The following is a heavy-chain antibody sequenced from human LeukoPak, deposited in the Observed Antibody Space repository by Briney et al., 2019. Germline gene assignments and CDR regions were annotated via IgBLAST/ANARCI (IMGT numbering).Heavy chain of an antibody. CDR1: GYTFTCYY. CDR2: INPNSGGT. CDR3: ARASQYGSGSPDFDY. D-gene: IGHD3-10*01. J-gene: IGHJ4*02. V-gene: IGHV1-2*06. Sequence: ASVISCKASGYTFTCYYMHWVRQAPGQGLEWMGRINPNSGGTNYAQKLQGRVTMTTDTSTSTAYMELRSLRSDDTAVYYCARASQYGSGSPDFDYWGQGTLVTVSS.